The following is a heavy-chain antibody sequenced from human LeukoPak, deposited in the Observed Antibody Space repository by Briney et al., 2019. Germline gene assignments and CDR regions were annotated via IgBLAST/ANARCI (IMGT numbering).Heavy chain of an antibody. CDR2: ISSSSTI. J-gene: IGHJ5*02. CDR3: ARGERAIFFNWFDP. V-gene: IGHV3-48*01. D-gene: IGHD3-9*01. CDR1: GFTFSSYS. Sequence: GGSLRLSCAASGFTFSSYSMNWVRQAPGKGLEWVSYISSSSTIYYADSVKGRFTISRDNAKNSLYLQMNSLRAEDTAVYYCARGERAIFFNWFDPWGQGTLVTVSS.